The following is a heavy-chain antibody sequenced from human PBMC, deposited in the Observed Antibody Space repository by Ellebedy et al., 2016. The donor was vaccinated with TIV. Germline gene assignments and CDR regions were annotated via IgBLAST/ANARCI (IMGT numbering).Heavy chain of an antibody. CDR1: GYTFTSYD. J-gene: IGHJ6*02. D-gene: IGHD3-22*01. CDR2: MNPNSGNT. CDR3: ARALPTYYYDSSGYYPASMDV. V-gene: IGHV1-8*01. Sequence: AASVKVSCKASGYTFTSYDINWVRQATGQGLEWMGWMNPNSGNTGYAQKFQGRVTMTRNTSISTAYMELSSLRSEDTAVYYCARALPTYYYDSSGYYPASMDVWGQGTTVTVSS.